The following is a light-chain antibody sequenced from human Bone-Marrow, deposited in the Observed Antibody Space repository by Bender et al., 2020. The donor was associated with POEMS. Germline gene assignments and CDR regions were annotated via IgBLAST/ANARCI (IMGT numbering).Light chain of an antibody. CDR3: SSYTSSTTLV. V-gene: IGLV2-14*01. Sequence: QSALTQPRSVSGSPGQSVAISCTGTSSDVGAYNYVSWYQQHPGKAPKLMIYEVSKRPSGVSNRFSGSKSGNTASLTISGLQAEDEADYYCSSYTSSTTLVFGGGTKLTVL. CDR1: SSDVGAYNY. CDR2: EVS. J-gene: IGLJ2*01.